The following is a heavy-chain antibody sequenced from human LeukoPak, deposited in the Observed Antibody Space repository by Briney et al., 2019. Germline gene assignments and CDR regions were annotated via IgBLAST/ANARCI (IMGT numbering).Heavy chain of an antibody. CDR1: RFTFSSYS. CDR3: AELGITMIGGV. V-gene: IGHV3-48*01. Sequence: RGSLRLSCAASRFTFSSYSMNWVRQAPGKGLEWVSYISSSSSSIYYADSVKGRFTISRDNAKNSLYLQMNSLRAEDTAVYYCAELGITMIGGVWGKGTTVTISS. J-gene: IGHJ6*04. D-gene: IGHD3-10*02. CDR2: ISSSSSSI.